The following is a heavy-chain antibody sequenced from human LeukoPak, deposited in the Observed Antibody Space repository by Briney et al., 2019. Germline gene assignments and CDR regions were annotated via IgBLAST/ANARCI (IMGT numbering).Heavy chain of an antibody. V-gene: IGHV1-69*13. D-gene: IGHD5-18*01. J-gene: IGHJ4*02. CDR1: GYTFTSYG. Sequence: SVKVSCKASGYTFTSYGISWVRQAPGQGLEWMGGIIPIFGTANYAQKFQGRVTITADESTSTAYMELSSLRSEDTAVYYCAGGYSYDPFDYWGQGTLVTVSS. CDR3: AGGYSYDPFDY. CDR2: IIPIFGTA.